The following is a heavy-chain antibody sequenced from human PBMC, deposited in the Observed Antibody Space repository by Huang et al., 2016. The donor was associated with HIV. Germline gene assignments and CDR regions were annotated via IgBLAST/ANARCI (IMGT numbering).Heavy chain of an antibody. CDR2: ISYDGSNK. V-gene: IGHV3-30*18. CDR1: RFTFSSYG. J-gene: IGHJ4*02. Sequence: QVQLVESGGGVVQPGRSLRLSCAASRFTFSSYGMHWVRQAPGKGLEWVAVISYDGSNKYYADSVKGRFTISRDNSKNTLYLQMNSLRAEDTAMYYCAKLGLDPFMIVVPDYFVYWGQGTLVTVSS. D-gene: IGHD3-22*01. CDR3: AKLGLDPFMIVVPDYFVY.